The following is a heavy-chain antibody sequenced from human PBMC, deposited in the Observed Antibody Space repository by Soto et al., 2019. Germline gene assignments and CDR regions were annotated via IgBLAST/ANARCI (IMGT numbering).Heavy chain of an antibody. CDR2: IYYSGST. V-gene: IGHV4-31*03. D-gene: IGHD6-6*01. Sequence: PSETLSLTCTVSGGSISSGGYYWSWIRQHPGKGLEWIGYIYYSGSTYYNPSLKSRVTISVDTSKNQFSLKLSSVTAADTAVYYCARDSGLVGGYYYGMDVWGQGTTVTVSS. J-gene: IGHJ6*02. CDR3: ARDSGLVGGYYYGMDV. CDR1: GGSISSGGYY.